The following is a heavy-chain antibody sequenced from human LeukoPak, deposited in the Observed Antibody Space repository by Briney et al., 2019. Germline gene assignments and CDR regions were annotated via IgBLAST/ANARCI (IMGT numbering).Heavy chain of an antibody. CDR2: ISYDGTNK. Sequence: GGSLRLSCAASGFTFSSYAMHWVRQAPGKGLEWVAVISYDGTNKYYADSVKGRFTISRDNSKNTLYLQMNSLRAEDTAVYYCARDSLGDPTYYFDYWGQGTLVTVTS. CDR1: GFTFSSYA. CDR3: ARDSLGDPTYYFDY. D-gene: IGHD3-10*01. V-gene: IGHV3-30*04. J-gene: IGHJ4*02.